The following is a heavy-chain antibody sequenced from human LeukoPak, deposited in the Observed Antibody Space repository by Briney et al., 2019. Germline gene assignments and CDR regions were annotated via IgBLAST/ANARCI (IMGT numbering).Heavy chain of an antibody. V-gene: IGHV3-23*01. CDR1: GFTFSNYW. CDR3: AKDAYSTDWYRGFDY. J-gene: IGHJ4*02. D-gene: IGHD6-19*01. CDR2: ITGSGSNT. Sequence: GGSLRLSCAASGFTFSNYWMNWVRQAPGKGLEWVSGITGSGSNTNYADSVKGRFTISRDNSKNTLYLQMNSLRAEDTAVYYCAKDAYSTDWYRGFDYWGQGTLVTVSS.